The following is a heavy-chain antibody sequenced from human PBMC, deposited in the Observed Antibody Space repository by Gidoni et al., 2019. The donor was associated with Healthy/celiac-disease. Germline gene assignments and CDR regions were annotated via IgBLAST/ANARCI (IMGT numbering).Heavy chain of an antibody. V-gene: IGHV3-30-3*01. J-gene: IGHJ1*01. D-gene: IGHD6-19*01. Sequence: QVQLVESGGGVVQPGRSLRVSCAASGFTFSSYAMHWVRQAPGEGLEWVAVISYDGSNKYYAASVKGRFTISRDNSNNTLYLQMNSLRAEDTAVSYCARDPSRLAVATEYFQHWGQGTLVTVSS. CDR1: GFTFSSYA. CDR3: ARDPSRLAVATEYFQH. CDR2: ISYDGSNK.